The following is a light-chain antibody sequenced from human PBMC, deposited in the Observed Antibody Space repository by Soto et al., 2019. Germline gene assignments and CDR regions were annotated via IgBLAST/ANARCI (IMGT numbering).Light chain of an antibody. V-gene: IGLV2-11*01. J-gene: IGLJ2*01. Sequence: QSALTQPRSVSGSPGQSVTISCTGTSSDVGGYNYVSWYQQNPGKAPKLMIYDVSKRPSGVSDRFSGSKSANTASLIISGLQAEDEADYYCCSYAVNTLVVFGGGTKLTVL. CDR1: SSDVGGYNY. CDR2: DVS. CDR3: CSYAVNTLVV.